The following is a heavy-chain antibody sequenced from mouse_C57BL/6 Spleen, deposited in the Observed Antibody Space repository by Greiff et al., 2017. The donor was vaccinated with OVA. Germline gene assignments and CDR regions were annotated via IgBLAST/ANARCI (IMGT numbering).Heavy chain of an antibody. J-gene: IGHJ3*01. D-gene: IGHD2-2*01. CDR3: LVTAGVAY. Sequence: QVQLQQPGAELVMPGASVKLSCKASGYTFTSYWMHWVKQRPGQGLEWIGEIDPSDSYTNYNQKFKGKSTLTVDKSSSTAYMQLSRLTSEDSAVYFWLVTAGVAYWGQGTLVTGSA. V-gene: IGHV1-69*01. CDR1: GYTFTSYW. CDR2: IDPSDSYT.